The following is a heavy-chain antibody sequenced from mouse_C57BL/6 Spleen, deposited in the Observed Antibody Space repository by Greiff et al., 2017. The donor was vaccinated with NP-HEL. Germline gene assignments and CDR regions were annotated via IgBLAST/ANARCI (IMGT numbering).Heavy chain of an antibody. J-gene: IGHJ1*03. CDR3: TRGGYAWYFDV. D-gene: IGHD6-5*01. CDR2: IDPENGDT. V-gene: IGHV14-4*01. Sequence: VQLQQSGAELVRPGASVKLSCTASGFNIKDDYMHWVKQRPEQGLEWIGWIDPENGDTEYASKFQGKATITADTSSNTAYLQLSSLTSEDTAVYYCTRGGYAWYFDVWGTGTTVTVSS. CDR1: GFNIKDDY.